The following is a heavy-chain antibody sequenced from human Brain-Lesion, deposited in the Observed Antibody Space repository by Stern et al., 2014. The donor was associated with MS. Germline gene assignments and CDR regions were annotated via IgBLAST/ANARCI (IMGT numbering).Heavy chain of an antibody. CDR1: GFSLSNAAMG. V-gene: IGHV2-26*01. CDR3: ARMRKYCSGGICFAGYYDS. Sequence: ESGPVLVKPTETLTLTCSVSGFSLSNAAMGVSWIRQPPGKALECLAHIFSTGETAYSTSLKSRLTISKDTSRSQVVLTMTNMDPVDTATYYCARMRKYCSGGICFAGYYDSWGQGTLVTVSS. CDR2: IFSTGET. D-gene: IGHD2-15*01. J-gene: IGHJ4*02.